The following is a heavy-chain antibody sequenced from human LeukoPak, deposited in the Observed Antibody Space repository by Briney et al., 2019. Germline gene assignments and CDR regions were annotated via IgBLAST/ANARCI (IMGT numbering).Heavy chain of an antibody. CDR1: GFTFSSSW. CDR3: ARDYLGWFDP. J-gene: IGHJ5*02. Sequence: GGSLRLSCAASGFTFSSSWMHWVRQAPGKGLVWVSRISNVGSSTNYADSVKGRFTISRDNAKNMLYLQMNSLRAEDTAVYYCARDYLGWFDPWGQGTLVTVSS. V-gene: IGHV3-74*01. CDR2: ISNVGSST.